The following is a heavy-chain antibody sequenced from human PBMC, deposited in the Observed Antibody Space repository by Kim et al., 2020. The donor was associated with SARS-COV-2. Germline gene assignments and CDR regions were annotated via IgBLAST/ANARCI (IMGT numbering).Heavy chain of an antibody. V-gene: IGHV3-48*02. J-gene: IGHJ5*02. CDR3: ARDSEYGSGTYYKVSAS. D-gene: IGHD3-10*01. Sequence: SVKGRFTISRDNAKNSLYRQMTSLRDEDTSVYYCARDSEYGSGTYYKVSASWGQGTLVTVSS.